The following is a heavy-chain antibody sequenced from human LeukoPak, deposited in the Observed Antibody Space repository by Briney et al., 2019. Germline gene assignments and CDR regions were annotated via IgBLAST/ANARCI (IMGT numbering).Heavy chain of an antibody. D-gene: IGHD4-23*01. V-gene: IGHV1-2*02. CDR2: ISPNSGGT. CDR1: GYSFNDYY. J-gene: IGHJ4*02. CDR3: ARNYGGTSKYFDY. Sequence: GASVKVSCKASGYSFNDYYIHWVRQAPGQGLEWMGWISPNSGGTNYAQNFQGRVTMTRDTSITTAYMELSGLTSDGTALYYCARNYGGTSKYFDYWGQGTLVTVSS.